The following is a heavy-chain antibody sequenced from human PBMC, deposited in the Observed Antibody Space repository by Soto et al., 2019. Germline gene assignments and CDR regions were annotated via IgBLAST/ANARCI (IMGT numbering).Heavy chain of an antibody. CDR2: ISASGDST. CDR1: GFTFNSYA. Sequence: GGSLRLSCAASGFTFNSYAMSWVRQAPGKGLEWVSAISASGDSTYYADAVKGRFTISRDNSKNTLYLEMNSLRAEDTALYYCAKGQRRSGSYGMDVWGQGTTVTVSS. V-gene: IGHV3-23*01. J-gene: IGHJ6*02. CDR3: AKGQRRSGSYGMDV. D-gene: IGHD1-26*01.